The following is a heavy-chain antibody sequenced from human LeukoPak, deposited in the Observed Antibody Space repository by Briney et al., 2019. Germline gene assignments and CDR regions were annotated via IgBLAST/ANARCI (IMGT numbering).Heavy chain of an antibody. V-gene: IGHV3-21*04. CDR2: ISSSSTFI. CDR1: GFTFSSFT. J-gene: IGHJ4*02. Sequence: GGSLRLSCAASGFTFSSFTMNWVRQAPGKGLQWVSSISSSSTFIHYADSVKGRFTISRDNSKNTLYLQMNSLRAEDTALYYCAKGLGGSCYSALDYRGQGTLVTVSS. CDR3: AKGLGGSCYSALDY. D-gene: IGHD2-15*01.